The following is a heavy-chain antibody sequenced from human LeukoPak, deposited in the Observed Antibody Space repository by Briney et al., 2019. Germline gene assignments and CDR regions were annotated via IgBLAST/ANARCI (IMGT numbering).Heavy chain of an antibody. V-gene: IGHV3-66*01. CDR3: ARVGSGNTYGYVDY. CDR2: FYNGINT. Sequence: GGSLRLSCAAAGLTVSSNYMTWVRQAPGEGLEWVSVFYNGINTYYADSVKGRFTTSRDNSKNTLYLQMNSLRVEDTAVYFCARVGSGNTYGYVDYWGQGTLVTVSS. J-gene: IGHJ4*02. CDR1: GLTVSSNY. D-gene: IGHD5-18*01.